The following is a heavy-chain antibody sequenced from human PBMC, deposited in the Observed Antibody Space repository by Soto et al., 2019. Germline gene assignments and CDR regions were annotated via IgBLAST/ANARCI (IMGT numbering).Heavy chain of an antibody. D-gene: IGHD3-10*01. CDR1: GGSFSGYY. CDR2: INHSGST. CDR3: ARSGQFEPIWFGELLPDYYYYGMDV. V-gene: IGHV4-34*01. Sequence: QVQLQQWGAGLLKPSESLSLTCAVYGGSFSGYYWSWIRQPPGKGLEWIGEINHSGSTNYNPSLRSRGSRSVDTSKNQFSLKLSSVTAADTAVYYCARSGQFEPIWFGELLPDYYYYGMDVWGQGTTVTVSS. J-gene: IGHJ6*02.